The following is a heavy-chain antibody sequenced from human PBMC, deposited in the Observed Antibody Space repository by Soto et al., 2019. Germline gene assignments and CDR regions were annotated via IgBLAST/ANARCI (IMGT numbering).Heavy chain of an antibody. Sequence: GGSLRLSCAASGFTFSSYAMSWVRQAPGKGLEWVSAISGSGGSTYYADSVKGRFTISRDNSKNTLYLQMNSLRAEDTAVYYCANRKGWQQLVRSLFYYGMDVWGQGTTVTVSS. CDR2: ISGSGGST. CDR1: GFTFSSYA. D-gene: IGHD6-13*01. J-gene: IGHJ6*02. V-gene: IGHV3-23*01. CDR3: ANRKGWQQLVRSLFYYGMDV.